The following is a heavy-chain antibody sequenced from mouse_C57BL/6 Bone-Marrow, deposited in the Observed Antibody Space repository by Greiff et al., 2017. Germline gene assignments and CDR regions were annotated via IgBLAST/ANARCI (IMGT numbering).Heavy chain of an antibody. D-gene: IGHD1-1*01. CDR3: RTISYGPWYFDV. CDR1: GYTFTSYW. CDR2: IYPGNSDT. Sequence: VQLQQSGTVLARPGASVKMSCKTSGYTFTSYWMHWVKQRPGQGLEWIGAIYPGNSDTSYNQKFKGKAKLTAVTSASTAYMELSSLTNEDSAVYYCRTISYGPWYFDVWGTGTTVTVSS. J-gene: IGHJ1*03. V-gene: IGHV1-5*01.